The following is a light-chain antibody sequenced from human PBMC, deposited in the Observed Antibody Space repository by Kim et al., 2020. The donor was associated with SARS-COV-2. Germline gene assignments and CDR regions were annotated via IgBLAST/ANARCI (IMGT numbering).Light chain of an antibody. J-gene: IGKJ3*01. CDR2: DAS. CDR1: QDISNY. Sequence: SASVGDRVTITCQAGQDISNYLNWYQQKPGKAPKLLIYDASNLETGVPSRFSGSGSETDFTFTISSLQPEDIATYYCQQYDNLFTFGPGTKVDIK. V-gene: IGKV1-33*01. CDR3: QQYDNLFT.